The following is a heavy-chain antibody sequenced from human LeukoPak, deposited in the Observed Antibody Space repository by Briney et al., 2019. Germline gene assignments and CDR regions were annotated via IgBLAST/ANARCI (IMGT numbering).Heavy chain of an antibody. Sequence: ASVKVSCKVSGYTLTELSMHWVRQAPGKGLEWMGGFDPEDGEKIYAQKFQGRVTMTEDTSTDTAYMELSSLRSEDTAVYYCATDPAGRAAFDIWGQGTMVTVSS. CDR1: GYTLTELS. D-gene: IGHD6-13*01. CDR3: ATDPAGRAAFDI. CDR2: FDPEDGEK. J-gene: IGHJ3*02. V-gene: IGHV1-24*01.